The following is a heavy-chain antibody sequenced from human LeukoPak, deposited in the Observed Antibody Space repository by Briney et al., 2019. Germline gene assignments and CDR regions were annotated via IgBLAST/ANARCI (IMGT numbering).Heavy chain of an antibody. J-gene: IGHJ4*02. V-gene: IGHV1-2*02. D-gene: IGHD5-12*01. CDR3: ARDPPGYVKTLDY. CDR1: GYTFTDYY. Sequence: ASVTVSCKASGYTFTDYYMHWVRPAPGQGLEWMGWINPNSGGTNYAQKFQGRVTMTRDTSISTAYMELSRLRSDDTAVYYCARDPPGYVKTLDYWGQGTLVTVSS. CDR2: INPNSGGT.